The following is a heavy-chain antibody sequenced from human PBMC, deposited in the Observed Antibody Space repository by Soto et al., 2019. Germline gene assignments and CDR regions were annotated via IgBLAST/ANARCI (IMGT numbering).Heavy chain of an antibody. V-gene: IGHV3-48*04. D-gene: IGHD3-10*01. Sequence: LRLSCAASGFIFSSYDMNWVRQAPGKGLEWVSYISSGSGNILYADSVKGRFTISRDNAKNSLYLQMNSLRAEDTAVYYCARTYGTGSLNWFDPWGQGTLVTAPQ. CDR2: ISSGSGNI. CDR3: ARTYGTGSLNWFDP. J-gene: IGHJ5*02. CDR1: GFIFSSYD.